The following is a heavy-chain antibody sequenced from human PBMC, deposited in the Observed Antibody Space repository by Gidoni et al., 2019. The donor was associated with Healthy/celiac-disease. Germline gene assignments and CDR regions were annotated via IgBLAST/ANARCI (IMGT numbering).Heavy chain of an antibody. CDR2: IYYSGST. Sequence: QLQLQESGPGLVKPSEPLSLTCTVSGGSISSSSYYWGWIRQPPGKGLEWIGSIYYSGSTYYNPSLKSRVTISVDTSKNQFSLKLSSVTAADTAVYYCASPPDSDSGSSFYFGYWGQGTLVTVSS. CDR1: GGSISSSSYY. D-gene: IGHD1-26*01. V-gene: IGHV4-39*07. CDR3: ASPPDSDSGSSFYFGY. J-gene: IGHJ4*02.